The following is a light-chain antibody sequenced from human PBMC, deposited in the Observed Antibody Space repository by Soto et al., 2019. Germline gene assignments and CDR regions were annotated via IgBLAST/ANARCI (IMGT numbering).Light chain of an antibody. Sequence: EIVLIQSPATLSLSPGERATLSCRASQSVGSSLAWYQQKPGQAPRLLISDAFNRATGIPARFSGSGFGTDFTLTISSLEPEDFAVYYCQQRSRWPNTFGQGTKLEIK. V-gene: IGKV3-11*01. CDR1: QSVGSS. J-gene: IGKJ2*01. CDR2: DAF. CDR3: QQRSRWPNT.